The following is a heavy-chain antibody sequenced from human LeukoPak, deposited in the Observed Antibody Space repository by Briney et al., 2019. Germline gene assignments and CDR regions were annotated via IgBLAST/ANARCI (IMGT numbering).Heavy chain of an antibody. CDR3: ARDHSSSWYGVYYYGMDV. Sequence: GASVKVSCTASGYTFTSYGISWVRQATGQGLEWMGWMNPNSGNTGYAQKFQGRVTMTRNTSISTAYMELSSLRSEDTAVYYCARDHSSSWYGVYYYGMDVWGQGTTVTVSS. CDR1: GYTFTSYG. V-gene: IGHV1-8*02. J-gene: IGHJ6*02. CDR2: MNPNSGNT. D-gene: IGHD6-13*01.